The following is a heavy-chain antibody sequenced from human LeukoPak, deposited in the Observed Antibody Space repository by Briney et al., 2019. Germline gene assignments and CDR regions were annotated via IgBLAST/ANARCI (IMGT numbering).Heavy chain of an antibody. CDR2: ISGSSTTI. J-gene: IGHJ5*02. CDR1: GFAFSSYS. D-gene: IGHD1-26*01. CDR3: ARDLVGATAS. Sequence: PGGSLRLSCAASGFAFSSYSINWVRQAPGKGLEWVSYISGSSTTIYYADSVKDRFTISRDNAKNSLYLQMNSLRDEDTAVYYCARDLVGATASWGQGTLVTVSS. V-gene: IGHV3-48*02.